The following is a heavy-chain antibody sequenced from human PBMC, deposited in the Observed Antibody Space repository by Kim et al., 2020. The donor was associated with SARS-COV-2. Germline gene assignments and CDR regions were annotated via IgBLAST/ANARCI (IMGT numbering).Heavy chain of an antibody. V-gene: IGHV3-11*01. CDR2: ISSGSAT. CDR3: ASLYFYAVDV. Sequence: GGSLRLSCAASGFTFSDYYMSWIRQAPGKGLEWVSYISSGSATFYADSVKGRFTISRDNAKNSLYLQMISLRAEDTAVYYCASLYFYAVDVWGQGTTVTV. J-gene: IGHJ6*02. CDR1: GFTFSDYY.